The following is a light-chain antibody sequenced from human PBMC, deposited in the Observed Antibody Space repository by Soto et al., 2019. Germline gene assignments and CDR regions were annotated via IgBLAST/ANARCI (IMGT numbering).Light chain of an antibody. Sequence: EIVMTQSPATLSVSPGERATLSCRASQSVSTDLAWYQQKPGQAPRRLIYGASTRATGIPARFSGSGSGTEFTLTINSLQPEDLAVYYCHQYNDWPRFTFGPGTKVDIK. CDR1: QSVSTD. CDR2: GAS. J-gene: IGKJ3*01. V-gene: IGKV3-15*01. CDR3: HQYNDWPRFT.